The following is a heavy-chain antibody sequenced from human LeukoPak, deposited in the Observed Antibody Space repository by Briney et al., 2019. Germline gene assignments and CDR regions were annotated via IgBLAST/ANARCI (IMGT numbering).Heavy chain of an antibody. V-gene: IGHV1-2*02. CDR3: APQIYCTNGVCYEAFDI. D-gene: IGHD2-8*01. CDR1: GYTCTGYY. Sequence: ASVTVSCKASGYTCTGYYMHWVRQGPGQGLEWMGWINPNSGGTNYAQKFQGRVTMTRDTSISTAYMELSRLRSDDTAMYYYAPQIYCTNGVCYEAFDIWGQGTMVTVSS. CDR2: INPNSGGT. J-gene: IGHJ3*02.